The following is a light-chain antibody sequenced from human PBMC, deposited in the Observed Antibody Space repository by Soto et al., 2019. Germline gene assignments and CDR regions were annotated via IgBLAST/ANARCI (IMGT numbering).Light chain of an antibody. J-gene: IGKJ1*01. CDR1: QSLENSDGKTY. CDR3: MKGRHLAWT. V-gene: IGKV2-30*01. Sequence: DVLVTQSPLSLPVTLGEAASISCRSSQSLENSDGKTYLSWFKQRPGQSPRRLISEVSKRDSGVPDRIRGSGLGTDFTLHISSVEAEDVGVYYCMKGRHLAWTFGQGTKGDNK. CDR2: EVS.